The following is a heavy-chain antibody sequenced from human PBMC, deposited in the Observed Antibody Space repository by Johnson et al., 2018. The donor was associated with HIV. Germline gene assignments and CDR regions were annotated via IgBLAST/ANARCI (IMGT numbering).Heavy chain of an antibody. D-gene: IGHD1-26*01. CDR3: AKDLINSGIDPQAFDI. CDR1: GFSFSSYG. Sequence: QVQLVESGGGVVQPGRSLRFSCAASGFSFSSYGMHWVRQAPGKGLEWVAFIQYDGSNKYYADSVKGRFTISRDNSKNTLYLQMNSLRAEDTALYYCAKDLINSGIDPQAFDIWGQGTMVSVSS. V-gene: IGHV3-30*02. CDR2: IQYDGSNK. J-gene: IGHJ3*02.